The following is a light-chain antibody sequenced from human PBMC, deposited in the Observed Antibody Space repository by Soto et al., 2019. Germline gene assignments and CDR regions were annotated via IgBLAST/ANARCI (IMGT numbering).Light chain of an antibody. CDR1: SSNVGNYNL. Sequence: QPVLTQPASVSGSPGQSLTISCTGTSSNVGNYNLVSWYQHHPGKAPKLVIYEGSKRPSGVSNRFSGSKSGNTASLTISGLQAEDEADYYCCSYAGNSAYVFGIGTKVTVL. CDR3: CSYAGNSAYV. V-gene: IGLV2-23*01. CDR2: EGS. J-gene: IGLJ1*01.